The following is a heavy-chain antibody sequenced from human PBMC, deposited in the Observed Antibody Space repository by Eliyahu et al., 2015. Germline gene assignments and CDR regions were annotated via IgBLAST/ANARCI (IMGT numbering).Heavy chain of an antibody. CDR2: ISTSGVGSRI. Sequence: QVQLAESGGGLVKPGGSLRLSCTASRFTFNXXXFNWIXQAPGXRLEWVSYISTSGVGSRIYYADAVKGRFTISRDNAKSTLYLQMNSLRVEDTAVYYCARAGYDYGWGTYRPHNYLSSSEMDVWGQGTTVTVSS. CDR1: RFTFNXXX. D-gene: IGHD3-16*02. V-gene: IGHV3-11*01. J-gene: IGHJ6*02. CDR3: ARAGYDYGWGTYRPHNYLSSSEMDV.